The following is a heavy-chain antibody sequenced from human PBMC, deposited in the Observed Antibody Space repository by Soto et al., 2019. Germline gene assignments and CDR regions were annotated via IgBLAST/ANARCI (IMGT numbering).Heavy chain of an antibody. CDR3: ARAHYDFWGGYYPSIDY. CDR2: IWYDGSNK. J-gene: IGHJ4*02. CDR1: GFTFSSYG. Sequence: QVQLVESGGGVVQPGRSLRLSCAASGFTFSSYGMHWVRQAPGKGLEWVAVIWYDGSNKYYADSVKGRFTISRDNSKNTLYRQMNSLRGEDTAVYYCARAHYDFWGGYYPSIDYWGQGTLVTVSS. D-gene: IGHD3-3*01. V-gene: IGHV3-33*01.